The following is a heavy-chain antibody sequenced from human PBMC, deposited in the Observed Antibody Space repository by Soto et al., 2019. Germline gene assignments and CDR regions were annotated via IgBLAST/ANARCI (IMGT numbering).Heavy chain of an antibody. V-gene: IGHV5-51*01. Sequence: PGESLKISCEGSAYSFTNYWIAWVRQMPGKGLEWMGIIYPGDSYTRYSPSFQGQVTISADKSISTAYLQWSSLRASDTAMYYCATFGGARDGLPDNDWGQGTLVTVSS. J-gene: IGHJ4*02. CDR1: AYSFTNYW. CDR3: ATFGGARDGLPDND. CDR2: IYPGDSYT. D-gene: IGHD3-10*01.